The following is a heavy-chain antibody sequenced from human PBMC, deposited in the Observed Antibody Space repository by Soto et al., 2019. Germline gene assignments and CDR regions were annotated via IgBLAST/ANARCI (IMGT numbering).Heavy chain of an antibody. Sequence: SETLSLTWAVYGGCFSGYYWRWIREPPGKGLEWIGEINHSGSTNYNPSLKSRVTISVDTSKNQFSLERSSVSAGDTAVYSCAGSNCLWSINYWGQGTLVTVSS. D-gene: IGHD3-16*01. J-gene: IGHJ4*02. CDR2: INHSGST. CDR1: GGCFSGYY. CDR3: AGSNCLWSINY. V-gene: IGHV4-34*01.